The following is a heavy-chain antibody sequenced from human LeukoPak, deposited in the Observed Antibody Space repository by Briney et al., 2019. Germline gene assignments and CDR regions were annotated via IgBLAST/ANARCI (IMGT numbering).Heavy chain of an antibody. D-gene: IGHD2-2*01. J-gene: IGHJ5*02. CDR2: INPNSGGT. CDR3: ARVHCSSTSCYFLANWFDP. CDR1: GYTFTGYY. Sequence: ASVKVSCKASGYTFTGYYMHWVRQAPGQGLEWMGWINPNSGGTNYAQKFQGRVTMTRDTSISTAYMELSRLRSDDTAVYYCARVHCSSTSCYFLANWFDPWGQGTLVTVSS. V-gene: IGHV1-2*02.